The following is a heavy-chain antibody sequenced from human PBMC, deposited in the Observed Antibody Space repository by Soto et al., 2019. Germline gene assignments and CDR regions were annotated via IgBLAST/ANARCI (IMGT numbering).Heavy chain of an antibody. Sequence: LRLSCAASRFTFSSYWMSWVRQAPGKGLEWVANIKQDGSEKYYVDSVKGRFTISRDNAKNSLYLQMNSLRAEDTAVYYCARDANWDDAFDIWGQGTMVTVSS. V-gene: IGHV3-7*01. CDR3: ARDANWDDAFDI. CDR2: IKQDGSEK. J-gene: IGHJ3*02. CDR1: RFTFSSYW. D-gene: IGHD7-27*01.